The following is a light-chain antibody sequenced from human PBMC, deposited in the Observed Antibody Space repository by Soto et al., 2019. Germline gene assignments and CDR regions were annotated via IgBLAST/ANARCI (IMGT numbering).Light chain of an antibody. V-gene: IGLV2-14*03. CDR2: DVS. CDR3: SSYTSGSTPWV. Sequence: QSALTQPPSASGSPGQSITISCTGTSSDVGGYNYVSWYQHHPGKAPKLMICDVSDRPSGVSNRFSGSKSGNTASLTISGLQAEDEADYYCSSYTSGSTPWVFGTGTKATVL. J-gene: IGLJ1*01. CDR1: SSDVGGYNY.